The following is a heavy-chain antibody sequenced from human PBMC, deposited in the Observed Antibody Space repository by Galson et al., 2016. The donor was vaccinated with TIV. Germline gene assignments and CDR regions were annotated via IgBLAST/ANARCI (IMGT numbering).Heavy chain of an antibody. J-gene: IGHJ3*02. V-gene: IGHV4-61*02. CDR1: GDSISSSIYF. CDR3: ARASSSGWDNGDDAFDK. CDR2: IYSSGTT. D-gene: IGHD6-19*01. Sequence: TLSLTCSVSGDSISSSIYFWSWIRQPAGKGLEWIGRIYSSGTTNYNPSLKSRVAISVDTSRNQFSLKLSSVTAADTAGYYCARASSSGWDNGDDAFDKWGQGTMDTVSS.